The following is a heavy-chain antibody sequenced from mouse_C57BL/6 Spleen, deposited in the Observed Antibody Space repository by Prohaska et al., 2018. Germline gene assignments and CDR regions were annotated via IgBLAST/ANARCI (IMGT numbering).Heavy chain of an antibody. CDR1: GISITTGNYR. Sequence: DVQLQESGPGLVKPSQTVFLTCTVTGISITTGNYRWSWIRQFPGTKLEWIVYIYYSGTITYNPSLTSRTTITRDTPKNQFFLEMNSLTAEDTATYYCARYDGYFDYWGQGTTLTVSS. V-gene: IGHV3-5*01. CDR2: IYYSGTI. CDR3: ARYDGYFDY. J-gene: IGHJ2*01. D-gene: IGHD2-14*01.